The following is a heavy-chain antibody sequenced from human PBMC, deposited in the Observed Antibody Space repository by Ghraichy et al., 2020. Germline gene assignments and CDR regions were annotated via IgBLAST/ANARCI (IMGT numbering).Heavy chain of an antibody. V-gene: IGHV3-33*01. CDR1: GFTFSSYG. CDR2: IWYDGSNK. Sequence: GESLNISCAASGFTFSSYGMHWVRQAPGKGLEWVAVIWYDGSNKYYADSVKGRFTISRDNSKNTLYLQMNSLRAEDTAVYYCARGDSSGWYWGQGTLVTVSS. CDR3: ARGDSSGWY. J-gene: IGHJ4*02. D-gene: IGHD6-19*01.